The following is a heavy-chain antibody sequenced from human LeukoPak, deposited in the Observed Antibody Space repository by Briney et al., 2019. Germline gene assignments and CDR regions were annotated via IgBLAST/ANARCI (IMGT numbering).Heavy chain of an antibody. D-gene: IGHD3-22*01. V-gene: IGHV3-20*04. CDR2: INWNGGST. Sequence: GGSLRLSCAASGFTFDDYGMSWVRQAPGKGLEWVSGINWNGGSTGYAASVKGRFTISRDNAKNSLYLQMNSLRAGDTALYYCARERTYYYDSNPDYFDYWGQGTLVTVSS. CDR1: GFTFDDYG. J-gene: IGHJ4*02. CDR3: ARERTYYYDSNPDYFDY.